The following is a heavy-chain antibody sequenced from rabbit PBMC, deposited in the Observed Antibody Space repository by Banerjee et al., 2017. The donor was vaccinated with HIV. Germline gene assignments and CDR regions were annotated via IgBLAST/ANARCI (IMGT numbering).Heavy chain of an antibody. Sequence: QSLEESGGDLVKPGASLTLTCKASGFSFSSYWMCWVRQAPGKGLEWIACINTSSGNTVYASWVNGRFTISKTSSTTVTLQMTSLTAADTATYFCAKDRDWTLDLWVPGTLVTVS. CDR1: GFSFSSYW. CDR3: AKDRDWTLDL. D-gene: IGHD4-2*01. CDR2: INTSSGNT. V-gene: IGHV1S40*01. J-gene: IGHJ4*01.